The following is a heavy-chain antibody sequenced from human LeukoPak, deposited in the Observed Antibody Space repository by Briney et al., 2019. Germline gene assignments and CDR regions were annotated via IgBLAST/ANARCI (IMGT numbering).Heavy chain of an antibody. CDR3: AKDVVPDSGWDLDH. J-gene: IGHJ4*02. CDR2: IYGSGERT. CDR1: GFTFSTYS. V-gene: IGHV3-23*01. Sequence: PGGSLRLSCAASGFTFSTYSMTWVRQAPGKGLEWVSSIYGSGERTFYADSVRGRFTVSRDNSKNTLYPEMNSLRAEDTAVYFCAKDVVPDSGWDLDHWGQGTLVTVSS. D-gene: IGHD6-19*01.